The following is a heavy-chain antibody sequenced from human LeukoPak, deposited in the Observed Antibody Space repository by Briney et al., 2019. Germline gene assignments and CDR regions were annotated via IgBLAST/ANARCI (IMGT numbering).Heavy chain of an antibody. CDR1: GFTFSSYA. CDR2: ISYDGSNK. D-gene: IGHD3-22*01. J-gene: IGHJ6*02. CDR3: ARGYYDSSGYYYKLFYYYGMDV. Sequence: GGSLRLSCAASGFTFSSYAMHWVRQAPGKGLEWVAVISYDGSNKYYADSVKGRFTISRDNSKNTLYLQMNSLRSEDTAVYYCARGYYDSSGYYYKLFYYYGMDVWGQGTTVTVSS. V-gene: IGHV3-30*04.